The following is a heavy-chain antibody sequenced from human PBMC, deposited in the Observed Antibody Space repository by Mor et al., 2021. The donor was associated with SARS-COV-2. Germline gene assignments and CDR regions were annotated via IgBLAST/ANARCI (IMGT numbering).Heavy chain of an antibody. D-gene: IGHD6-19*01. Sequence: PGKGLEWVSLISWDGGSTYYADSVKGRFTISRDNSKNSLYLQMNSLRAEDTALYYCAKGQYSSGWYYFDYWGQGTLVT. CDR2: ISWDGGST. CDR3: AKGQYSSGWYYFDY. V-gene: IGHV3-43D*04. J-gene: IGHJ4*02.